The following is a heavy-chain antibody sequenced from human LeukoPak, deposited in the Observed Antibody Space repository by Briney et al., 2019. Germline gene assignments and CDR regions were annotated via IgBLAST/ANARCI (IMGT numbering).Heavy chain of an antibody. D-gene: IGHD1-26*01. CDR3: ARDVGITEAWFDP. CDR1: GYTFTGYY. Sequence: VASVKVSCKASGYTFTGYYMHWVRQAPGQGLEWMGWINPNSGGTNYAQKFQGRVTMTRDTSISTAYMELSRLRSDDTAVYYCARDVGITEAWFDPWGQGTLVTVSS. CDR2: INPNSGGT. J-gene: IGHJ5*02. V-gene: IGHV1-2*02.